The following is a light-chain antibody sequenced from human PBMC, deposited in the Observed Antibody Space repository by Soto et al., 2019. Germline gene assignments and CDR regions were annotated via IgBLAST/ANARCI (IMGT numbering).Light chain of an antibody. J-gene: IGKJ3*01. V-gene: IGKV1-39*01. CDR2: AVS. CDR1: QSISSY. CDR3: QQNYITPLA. Sequence: DIEMTQSPSSLSASVGDRVTITRRASQSISSYLNWYQQKPGKAPRLLIYAVSNLQSGVPSRFSGRGSGTDFTLTISSLQPEDFATYYCQQNYITPLAFGPGTKVDIK.